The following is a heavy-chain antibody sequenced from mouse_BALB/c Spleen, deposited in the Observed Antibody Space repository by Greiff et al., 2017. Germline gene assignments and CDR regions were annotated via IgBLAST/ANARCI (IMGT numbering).Heavy chain of an antibody. Sequence: EVKLVESGGGLVKPGGSLKLSCAASGFTFSSYAMSWVRQSPEKRLEWVAEISSGGSYTYYPDTVTGRFTISRDNAKNTLYLEMSSLRSEDTAMYYCARGGPVGDDLDYWGQGTTLTVSS. CDR3: ARGGPVGDDLDY. J-gene: IGHJ2*01. V-gene: IGHV5-9-4*01. D-gene: IGHD1-1*01. CDR2: ISSGGSYT. CDR1: GFTFSSYA.